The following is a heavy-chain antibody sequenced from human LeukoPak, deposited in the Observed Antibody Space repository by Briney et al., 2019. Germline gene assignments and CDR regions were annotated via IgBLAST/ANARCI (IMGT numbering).Heavy chain of an antibody. CDR2: IYYSGST. D-gene: IGHD4-17*01. V-gene: IGHV4-39*01. J-gene: IGHJ3*01. CDR1: GGPITNTNYY. CDR3: ARHTSDGHFAFDL. Sequence: SETLSLTCTVSGGPITNTNYYWAWIRQPAGKGVEWIGTIYYSGSTHDNPSLKSRVTISVDTSKTQFSLKLSSVTAADTAVYFCARHTSDGHFAFDLWGQGTMVTVSS.